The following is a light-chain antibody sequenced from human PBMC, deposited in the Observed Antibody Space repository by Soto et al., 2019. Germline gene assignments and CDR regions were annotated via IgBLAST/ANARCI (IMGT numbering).Light chain of an antibody. J-gene: IGLJ1*01. CDR3: CSYAGTNYV. CDR2: DVS. Sequence: QSALTQPLSVSGFPGQSVTISCTGTSSDVGGYNYVSWYQQHPGKAPKLMIYDVSKRPSGVPDRFSGSKSGNTASLTISGLQAEDEADYYCCSYAGTNYVFGTGTKVTVL. CDR1: SSDVGGYNY. V-gene: IGLV2-11*01.